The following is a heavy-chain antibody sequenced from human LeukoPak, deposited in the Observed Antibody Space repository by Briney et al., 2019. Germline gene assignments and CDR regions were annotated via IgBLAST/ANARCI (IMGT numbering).Heavy chain of an antibody. D-gene: IGHD4-23*01. Sequence: GGSLRLSCAASGFTFSSSAMTWVRQAPGKGLEWVSTVSGSGGSTYYADSVKGRFTISRDNSKNTLYLQMNSLRAEDTAVYYCAKASLTTLVTSFDYWGQGTLVTVSS. V-gene: IGHV3-23*01. CDR1: GFTFSSSA. J-gene: IGHJ4*02. CDR3: AKASLTTLVTSFDY. CDR2: VSGSGGST.